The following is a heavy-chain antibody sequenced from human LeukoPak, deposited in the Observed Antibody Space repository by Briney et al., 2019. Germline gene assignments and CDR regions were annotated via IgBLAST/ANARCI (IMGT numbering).Heavy chain of an antibody. CDR1: GVTFSSYA. J-gene: IGHJ4*02. V-gene: IGHV3-30*04. D-gene: IGHD3-10*01. CDR2: ISYDGSNK. Sequence: PGGSLRLSCAASGVTFSSYAMHWVRQAPGKGLEWVAVISYDGSNKYYADSVKGRFTISRDNSKNTLYLQMNSLRAEDTAVYYCARDSYGSGSYRFDYWGQGTLVTVSS. CDR3: ARDSYGSGSYRFDY.